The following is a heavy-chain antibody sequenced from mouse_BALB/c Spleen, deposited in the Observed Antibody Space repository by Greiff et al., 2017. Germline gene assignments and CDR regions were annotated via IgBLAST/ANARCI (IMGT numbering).Heavy chain of an antibody. Sequence: VQLQQSGAELVKPGASVKLSCKASGYTFTSYSMYWVKQRPGQGLEWIGEINPSNGGTNFNEKFKSKATLTVDKSSSTAYMQLSSLTSEDSAVYYDTREEDYNGDWFAYWGQGTLVTVSA. J-gene: IGHJ3*01. CDR2: INPSNGGT. CDR3: TREEDYNGDWFAY. CDR1: GYTFTSYS. V-gene: IGHV1S81*02. D-gene: IGHD1-1*01.